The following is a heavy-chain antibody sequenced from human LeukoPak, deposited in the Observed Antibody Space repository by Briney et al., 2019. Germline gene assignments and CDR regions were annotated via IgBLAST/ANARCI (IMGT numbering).Heavy chain of an antibody. CDR1: GFTFRNAW. V-gene: IGHV3-15*01. J-gene: IGHJ4*02. CDR3: TTLPPSYHYDSSGYIG. Sequence: GGSLRLSCAASGFTFRNAWMSWVRQAPGKGLEWVGRIKSKTDGGTTDYAAPVKGRFTISRDDSKNTLYLQMNSLKTEDTAVYYCTTLPPSYHYDSSGYIGWGQGTLVTVSS. CDR2: IKSKTDGGTT. D-gene: IGHD3-22*01.